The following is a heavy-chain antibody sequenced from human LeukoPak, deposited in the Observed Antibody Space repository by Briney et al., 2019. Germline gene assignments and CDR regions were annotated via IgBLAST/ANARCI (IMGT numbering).Heavy chain of an antibody. CDR2: ISGSGGST. CDR1: GFTFSSYA. D-gene: IGHD5-18*01. Sequence: GGSLRLSCAASGFTFSSYAMSWVRQAPGKGLEWVSAISGSGGSTYYADSVKGRFTISRDNSKNTLYLQMNSLRAEDTAVYYCAKDAPRGYGPYYYYGMDVWGQGTTVTVSS. J-gene: IGHJ6*02. CDR3: AKDAPRGYGPYYYYGMDV. V-gene: IGHV3-23*01.